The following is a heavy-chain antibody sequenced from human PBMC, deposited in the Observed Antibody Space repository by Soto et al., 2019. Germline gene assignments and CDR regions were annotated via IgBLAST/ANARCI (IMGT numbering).Heavy chain of an antibody. V-gene: IGHV3-23*01. J-gene: IGHJ6*02. CDR3: AKDGRPHVPYYYDPYLLNYGMDV. CDR2: ISGSGGST. CDR1: GFTFSSYA. D-gene: IGHD3-22*01. Sequence: PGGSLRLSCAASGFTFSSYAMSWVRQAPGKGLEWVSAISGSGGSTYYADSVKGRFTISRDNSKNTLYLQMNSLRAEDTAVYYCAKDGRPHVPYYYDPYLLNYGMDVWGQGTTVTVSS.